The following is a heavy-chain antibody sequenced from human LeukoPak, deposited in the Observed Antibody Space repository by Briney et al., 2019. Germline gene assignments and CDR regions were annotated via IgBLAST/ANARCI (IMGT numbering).Heavy chain of an antibody. CDR2: IYYSGST. CDR1: GGSISSSSYY. CDR3: ARGGGGTTYYDFWSGYRDRGFDY. J-gene: IGHJ4*02. V-gene: IGHV4-39*07. Sequence: SETLSLTCTVSGGSISSSSYYWGWIRQPPGKGLEWIGSIYYSGSTWSSLKSRVTISVDTSKNQFSLKLSSVTAADTAVYYCARGGGGTTYYDFWSGYRDRGFDYWGQGTLVTVSS. D-gene: IGHD3-3*01.